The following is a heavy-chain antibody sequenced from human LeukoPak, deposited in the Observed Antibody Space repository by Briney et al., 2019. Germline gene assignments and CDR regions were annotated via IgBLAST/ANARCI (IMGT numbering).Heavy chain of an antibody. D-gene: IGHD3-3*01. Sequence: GGSLRLSCAASGFIFSAYIMDWVRQAPGKGLEWIGRIRKKPAGYTTEYAASVKGIFVIARDYSKDSVFLQMNSLETEDTAVYYCTREGGEGDYTAFDIRGQGTMVTVSS. CDR3: TREGGEGDYTAFDI. J-gene: IGHJ3*02. CDR2: IRKKPAGYTT. V-gene: IGHV3-72*01. CDR1: GFIFSAYI.